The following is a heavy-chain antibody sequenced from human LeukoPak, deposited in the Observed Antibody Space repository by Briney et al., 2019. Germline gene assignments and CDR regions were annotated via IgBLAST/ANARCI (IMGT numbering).Heavy chain of an antibody. CDR3: AEVDTAMGRKVSDAFDI. D-gene: IGHD5-18*01. V-gene: IGHV4-39*07. CDR1: GGSISSSSYY. J-gene: IGHJ3*02. Sequence: SETLSLTCTVSGGSISSSSYYWGWIRQPPGKGLEWIGSIYYSGSTYYNPSLKSRVTISVDTSKNQFSLKLSPVTAADTAVYYCAEVDTAMGRKVSDAFDIWGQGTMVTVSS. CDR2: IYYSGST.